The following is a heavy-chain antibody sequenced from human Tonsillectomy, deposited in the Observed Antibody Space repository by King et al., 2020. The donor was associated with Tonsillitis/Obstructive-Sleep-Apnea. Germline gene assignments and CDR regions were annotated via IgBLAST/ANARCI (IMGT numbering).Heavy chain of an antibody. CDR2: LFWDKDK. D-gene: IGHD2-15*01. J-gene: IGHJ4*02. CDR3: AHSRRGDGCSGGNCYSFGF. V-gene: IGHV2-5*02. CDR1: GFSLSTDGVG. Sequence: INLKESGPTLVKPAQTLTLTCTFSGFSLSTDGVGVGWIRQPPGKALEWLALLFWDKDKRYSPSLKRRLTILKGTSKNQVVLTMTNMDTVDTATYYCAHSRRGDGCSGGNCYSFGFWGQGTLVTVSS.